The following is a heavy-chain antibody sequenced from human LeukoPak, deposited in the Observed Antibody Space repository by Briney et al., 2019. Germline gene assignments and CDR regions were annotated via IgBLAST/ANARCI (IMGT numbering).Heavy chain of an antibody. J-gene: IGHJ2*01. Sequence: SVKVSCKASGGTFSSYAISWVRQAPGQGLEWMGRIIPILGIANYAQKFQGRVTITADKSTSTAYMELSSLRSEDTAVYYCASTLVVAPENYWYFDLWGRGTLVTVSS. V-gene: IGHV1-69*04. CDR3: ASTLVVAPENYWYFDL. CDR1: GGTFSSYA. CDR2: IIPILGIA. D-gene: IGHD2-21*01.